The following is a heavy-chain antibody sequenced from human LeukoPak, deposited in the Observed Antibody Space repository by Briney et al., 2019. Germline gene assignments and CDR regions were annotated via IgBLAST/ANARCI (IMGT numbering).Heavy chain of an antibody. Sequence: PGRSLRLSCAASGFTFSSYWMSWVRQAPGKGLEWVANIKQDGSEKYYVDSVKGRFTISRDNAKNSLYLQMNSLRAEDTAVYYCARRQWLVRERVFDYWGQGTLVTVSS. D-gene: IGHD6-19*01. CDR1: GFTFSSYW. J-gene: IGHJ4*02. V-gene: IGHV3-7*01. CDR2: IKQDGSEK. CDR3: ARRQWLVRERVFDY.